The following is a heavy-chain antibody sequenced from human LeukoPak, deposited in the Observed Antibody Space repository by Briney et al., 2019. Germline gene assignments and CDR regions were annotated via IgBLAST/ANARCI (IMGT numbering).Heavy chain of an antibody. Sequence: GASVKVSCKVSGYTLTELSMHWVRQAPGQGLEWMGWISAYNGNTNYAQKLQGRVTMTTDTSTSTAYMELRSLRSDDTAVYYCARGVEYSSGWFYQQYNWFDPWGQGTLVTVSS. CDR1: GYTLTELS. J-gene: IGHJ5*02. D-gene: IGHD6-19*01. V-gene: IGHV1-18*01. CDR2: ISAYNGNT. CDR3: ARGVEYSSGWFYQQYNWFDP.